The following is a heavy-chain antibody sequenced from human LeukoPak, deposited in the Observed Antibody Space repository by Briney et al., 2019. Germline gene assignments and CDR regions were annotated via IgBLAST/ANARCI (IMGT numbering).Heavy chain of an antibody. V-gene: IGHV4-4*07. CDR1: GGPITTYY. J-gene: IGHJ5*02. CDR2: IYTSGST. Sequence: RPSETLSLTCTVSGGPITTYYLSWIRQPAGKGLEWIGRIYTSGSTNYNPSLKSRATISVDTSKSQFSLKLSSVTAADTAVYYCARGARTYYYGSGSYYNKNWFDPWGQGTLVTVSS. D-gene: IGHD3-10*01. CDR3: ARGARTYYYGSGSYYNKNWFDP.